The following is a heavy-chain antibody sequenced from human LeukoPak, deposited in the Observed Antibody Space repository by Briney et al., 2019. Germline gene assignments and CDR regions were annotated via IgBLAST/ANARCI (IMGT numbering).Heavy chain of an antibody. Sequence: PSETLSLTRTVSGGSISSGGYYWSWIRQHPGKGLEWIGYIYYSGSTYYNPSLKSRVTISVDTSKNQFSLKLSSVTAAGTAVYYCARHTPQSPSWFDPWGQGTLVTVSS. CDR2: IYYSGST. CDR3: ARHTPQSPSWFDP. V-gene: IGHV4-31*03. D-gene: IGHD1-14*01. CDR1: GGSISSGGYY. J-gene: IGHJ5*02.